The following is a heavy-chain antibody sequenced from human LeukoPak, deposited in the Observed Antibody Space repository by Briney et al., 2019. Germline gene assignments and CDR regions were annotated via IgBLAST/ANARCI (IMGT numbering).Heavy chain of an antibody. CDR3: ALRPYCSGGSCRPGY. CDR1: GGTFSSYA. CDR2: IIPIFGTA. J-gene: IGHJ4*02. V-gene: IGHV1-69*05. D-gene: IGHD2-15*01. Sequence: SVKVSCKASGGTFSSYAISWVRQAPGQGLEWMGGIIPIFGTANYAQKFQGRVTITTDESTSTAYMELSSLRSEDTAVYYCALRPYCSGGSCRPGYWGQGALVTVSS.